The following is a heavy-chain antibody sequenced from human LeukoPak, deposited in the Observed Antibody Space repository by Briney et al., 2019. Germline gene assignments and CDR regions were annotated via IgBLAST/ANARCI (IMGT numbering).Heavy chain of an antibody. CDR1: GFTFSSYG. CDR3: AKNTTVTIDY. CDR2: ISGSGGIT. V-gene: IGHV3-23*01. Sequence: PGGSLRLSCAASGFTFSSYGMNCVRQAPGKGLEWVSGISGSGGITYYADSVKGRFSISRDNSKNTLYLQMNSLRAGDTAVYYCAKNTTVTIDYWGQGTLVTVSS. D-gene: IGHD4-17*01. J-gene: IGHJ4*02.